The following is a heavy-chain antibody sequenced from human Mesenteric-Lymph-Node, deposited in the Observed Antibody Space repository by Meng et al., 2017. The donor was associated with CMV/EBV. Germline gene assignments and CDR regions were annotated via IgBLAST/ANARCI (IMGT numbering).Heavy chain of an antibody. CDR2: IYSGGGGT. Sequence: GESLKISCAASGFIFSSYAMNWVRQAPGKGLEWVSVIYSGGGGTYYADSVKGRFTMSRDDSKNTLYLQMNSLRAEDTAVYYCAKDKLVGAPYHLFDHWGQGTLVTVSS. D-gene: IGHD1-26*01. CDR3: AKDKLVGAPYHLFDH. V-gene: IGHV3-23*03. J-gene: IGHJ4*02. CDR1: GFIFSSYA.